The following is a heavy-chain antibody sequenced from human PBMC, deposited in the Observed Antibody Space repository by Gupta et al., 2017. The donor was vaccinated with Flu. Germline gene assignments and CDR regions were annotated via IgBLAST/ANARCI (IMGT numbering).Heavy chain of an antibody. D-gene: IGHD6-13*01. J-gene: IGHJ4*02. Sequence: MHWVRQAPGKGLEWVAVISYDGSKKYHADSVKGRFTISRDNSKNTLYLQMNSLRAEDTAVYYCAKDHIYIGPLEVAGWIDFWGQGNLVTVSS. V-gene: IGHV3-30*18. CDR2: ISYDGSKK. CDR3: AKDHIYIGPLEVAGWIDF.